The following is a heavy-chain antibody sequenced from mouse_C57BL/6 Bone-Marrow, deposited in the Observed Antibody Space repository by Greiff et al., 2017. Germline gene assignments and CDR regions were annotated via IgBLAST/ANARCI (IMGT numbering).Heavy chain of an antibody. V-gene: IGHV2-9-1*01. D-gene: IGHD1-1*01. Sequence: VKLQESGPGLVAPSQSLSITCTVSGFSLTSYAISWVRQPPGKGLEWLGVIWTGGGTNYNSALKSRLSISKDNSKSQVFLKMNSLQTDDTARYYCARCTTVVATEYYFDYWGQGTTLTVSS. CDR1: GFSLTSYA. CDR2: IWTGGGT. J-gene: IGHJ2*01. CDR3: ARCTTVVATEYYFDY.